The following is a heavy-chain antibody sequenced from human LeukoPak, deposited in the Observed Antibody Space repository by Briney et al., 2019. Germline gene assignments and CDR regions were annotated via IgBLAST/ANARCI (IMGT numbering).Heavy chain of an antibody. CDR3: AREYGSGSCFDF. D-gene: IGHD3-10*01. CDR2: ISGGSRYT. J-gene: IGHJ4*02. V-gene: IGHV3-11*05. CDR1: GFTFSDYY. Sequence: RGSLRLSCAASGFTFSDYYMSCIRQAPGKGLVRVSYISGGSRYTNYADSVKGRFTISRDNAKNLLYLQMNSLRAEDTAVYYCAREYGSGSCFDFWGQGTLVTVSS.